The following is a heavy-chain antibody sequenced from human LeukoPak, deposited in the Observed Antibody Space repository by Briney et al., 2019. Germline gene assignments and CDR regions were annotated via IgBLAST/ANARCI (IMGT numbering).Heavy chain of an antibody. Sequence: GESLQISCNVSAYSFTSYSIGWVRQMPGKGLEWMGIIYPGDSDTRYSPSFQGQVTIPADKSIRTDYLHWNSLKASDTAMYYCARLLRYCSSTSCYTLNYWGQGTLVTVSS. V-gene: IGHV5-51*01. CDR1: AYSFTSYS. CDR2: IYPGDSDT. J-gene: IGHJ4*02. CDR3: ARLLRYCSSTSCYTLNY. D-gene: IGHD2-2*02.